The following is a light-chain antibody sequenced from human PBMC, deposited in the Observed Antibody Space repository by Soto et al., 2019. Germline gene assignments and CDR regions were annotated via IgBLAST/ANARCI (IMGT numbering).Light chain of an antibody. J-gene: IGKJ1*01. CDR2: GAS. CDR3: HQYGSSPRT. CDR1: QSVSSNY. Sequence: IVLTQSPGTLSLSPVERATLSFRAGQSVSSNYLAWYQQKPGQAPRLLIYGASSRATGIPARFSGSGSVTDFTLTISSLEPEDFAVYYCHQYGSSPRTFGQGTKVDIK. V-gene: IGKV3-20*01.